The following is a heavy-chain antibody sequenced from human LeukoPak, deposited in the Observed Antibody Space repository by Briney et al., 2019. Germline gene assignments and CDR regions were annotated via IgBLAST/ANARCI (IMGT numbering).Heavy chain of an antibody. D-gene: IGHD6-13*01. CDR3: ARGRVIAAAGPPFDY. V-gene: IGHV1-18*04. CDR1: GYTFTSYG. CDR2: MSAYNGKT. J-gene: IGHJ4*02. Sequence: ASVKVSCKASGYTFTSYGISWVRQAPGQGLGWMGWMSAYNGKTNYAQTLKGRVTMTTDTSTSTAYLELRSLRSDDTAVYYCARGRVIAAAGPPFDYWGQGTLVTVSS.